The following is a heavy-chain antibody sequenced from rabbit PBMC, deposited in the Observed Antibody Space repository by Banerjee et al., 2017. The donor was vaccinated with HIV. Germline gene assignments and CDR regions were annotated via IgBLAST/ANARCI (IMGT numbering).Heavy chain of an antibody. V-gene: IGHV1S45*01. CDR2: IYGGSSGNT. D-gene: IGHD1-1*01. J-gene: IGHJ4*01. Sequence: QQQLEESGGGLVKPEGSLTLTCKASGFDFSSNAMCWVRQAPGKGLEWIACIYGGSSGNTYYASWAKGRFTISKTSSTTVTLQMTSLTAADTATYFCARGSNVYSAMYYFNLWGPGTLVTVS. CDR3: ARGSNVYSAMYYFNL. CDR1: GFDFSSNA.